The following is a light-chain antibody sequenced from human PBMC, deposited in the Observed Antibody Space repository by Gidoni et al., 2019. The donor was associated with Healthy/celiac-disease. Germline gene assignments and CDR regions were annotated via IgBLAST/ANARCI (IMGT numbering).Light chain of an antibody. CDR1: QSVSSN. Sequence: EIVMTQSTTTLSVSPGERATLSCRASQSVSSNLDWYQQKPGQAPWLLISGASTRATGIPARFSGSGYGKEFTLTISSLQAEDFGVYYCKQYNKWPPLTFGPGNKVDSK. J-gene: IGKJ3*01. CDR3: KQYNKWPPLT. CDR2: GAS. V-gene: IGKV3-15*01.